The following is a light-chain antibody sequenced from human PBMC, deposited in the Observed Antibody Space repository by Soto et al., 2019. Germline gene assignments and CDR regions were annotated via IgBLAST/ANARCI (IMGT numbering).Light chain of an antibody. CDR3: SSYTGSVTL. CDR2: EVS. Sequence: QSALTQPASVSGSPGQSITISCTGTSSDIGGYNFVSWYQQHPGKAPHLMIYEVSNRPSGVSNRFSGSKSGDTAPLTISGLQAEDEADYYCSSYTGSVTLFGGGTKLTVL. J-gene: IGLJ2*01. CDR1: SSDIGGYNF. V-gene: IGLV2-14*01.